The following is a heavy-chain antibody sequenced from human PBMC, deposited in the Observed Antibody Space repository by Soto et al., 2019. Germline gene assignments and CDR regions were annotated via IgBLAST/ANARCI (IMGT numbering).Heavy chain of an antibody. CDR3: ARFGGYSGYDPFDY. CDR1: GFHFSIYA. J-gene: IGHJ4*02. D-gene: IGHD5-12*01. Sequence: EVQLLESGGGLVEPGGSLRLSCAASGFHFSIYAMGWVRQAPGRGLEWVSVISGNGGSTYYPDSVKGRFSISRDISKNTLFLEMNSLRAEDTAIYYCARFGGYSGYDPFDYWGQGTLVTVSS. CDR2: ISGNGGST. V-gene: IGHV3-23*01.